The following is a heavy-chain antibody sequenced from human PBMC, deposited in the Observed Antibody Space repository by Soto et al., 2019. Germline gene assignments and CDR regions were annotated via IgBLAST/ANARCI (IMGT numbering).Heavy chain of an antibody. Sequence: PGGSLRLSCAASGFTFDDYAVHWVRQAPGKGLEWVSGISWNSGSIGYADSVKGRFTISRDNAKNSLYLQMNSLRAEDTALYYCAKDWATYDPPYYFDYWGQGTLVTVSS. CDR3: AKDWATYDPPYYFDY. CDR2: ISWNSGSI. CDR1: GFTFDDYA. D-gene: IGHD3-16*01. V-gene: IGHV3-9*01. J-gene: IGHJ4*02.